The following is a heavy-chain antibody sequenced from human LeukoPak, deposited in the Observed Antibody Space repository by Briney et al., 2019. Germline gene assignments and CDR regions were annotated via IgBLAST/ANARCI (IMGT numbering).Heavy chain of an antibody. D-gene: IGHD2-2*01. CDR1: GFTFDDYG. J-gene: IGHJ4*02. CDR3: AREIGSTSRPYFVS. V-gene: IGHV3-20*04. Sequence: PGRTLRLSCAASGFTFDDYGMSWVRQAPGKGLEWVFGINWNGVSTSYAASVKGRFTIHRDNAKNSLYLQMNSLRAEDTAFYYCAREIGSTSRPYFVSWSRETLVTVSS. CDR2: INWNGVST.